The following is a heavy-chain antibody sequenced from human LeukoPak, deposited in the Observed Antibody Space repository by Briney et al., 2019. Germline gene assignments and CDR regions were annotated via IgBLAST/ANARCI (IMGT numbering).Heavy chain of an antibody. CDR1: GYTFTSYG. CDR3: ARELRYSSSWYHYFDY. V-gene: IGHV1-18*01. D-gene: IGHD6-13*01. CDR2: ISAYNGNT. J-gene: IGHJ4*02. Sequence: GASVKVSCKASGYTFTSYGISWVRQAPGQGLEWMRWISAYNGNTNYAQKLQGRVTMTTDTSTSTAYMGLRSLRSDDTAVYYCARELRYSSSWYHYFDYWGQGTLVTVSS.